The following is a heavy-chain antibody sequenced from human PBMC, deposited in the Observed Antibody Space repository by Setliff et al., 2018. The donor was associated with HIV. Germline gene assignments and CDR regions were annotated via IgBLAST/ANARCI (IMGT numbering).Heavy chain of an antibody. CDR2: IYHTGTT. CDR1: GMSVSGYY. V-gene: IGHV4-59*02. Sequence: SETLSLTCRVSGMSVSGYYWSWIRRSPGKGLEWIGYIYHTGTTSYNPSLKSRVTMQIDRSNNHFSLNLRSATTADTAVYFCARDHELGAFDLWGQGTMVTVSS. D-gene: IGHD1-26*01. CDR3: ARDHELGAFDL. J-gene: IGHJ3*01.